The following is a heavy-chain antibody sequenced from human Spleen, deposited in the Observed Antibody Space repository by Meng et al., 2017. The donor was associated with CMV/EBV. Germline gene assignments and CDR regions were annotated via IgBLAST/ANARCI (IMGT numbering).Heavy chain of an antibody. CDR2: INPGRGTT. CDR3: ARATNTGSYRFEF. V-gene: IGHV1-46*01. CDR1: GYSFITDS. Sequence: KASGYSFITDSMHWVRQAPGQRLEWMGIINPGRGTTTYAQHFQGRVTMTRDTSTSTVYMELSSLRSEDTAMYFCARATNTGSYRFEFWGQGTLVTVSS. J-gene: IGHJ4*02. D-gene: IGHD3-10*01.